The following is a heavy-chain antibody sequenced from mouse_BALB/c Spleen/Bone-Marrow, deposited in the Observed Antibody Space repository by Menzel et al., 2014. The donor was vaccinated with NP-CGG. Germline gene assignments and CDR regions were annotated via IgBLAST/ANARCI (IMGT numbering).Heavy chain of an antibody. D-gene: IGHD3-1*01. CDR1: GFTFXDYY. Sequence: EVMLVESGGGLVKPGGSLKLSCAASGFTFXDYYMYCVRQTPEKRLEWVATISDGGSYTYYPDSVKGRFTISRDNAKNNLYLQMSSLKSEDTAMYYCASHLVSSGAYWGQGTLVTVSA. J-gene: IGHJ3*01. CDR2: ISDGGSYT. V-gene: IGHV5-4*02. CDR3: ASHLVSSGAY.